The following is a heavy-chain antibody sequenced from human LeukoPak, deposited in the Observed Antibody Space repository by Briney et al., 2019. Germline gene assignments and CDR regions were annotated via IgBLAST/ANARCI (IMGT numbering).Heavy chain of an antibody. D-gene: IGHD6-19*01. CDR1: GFTFSSYS. CDR3: ARWDIAVAGTIDY. J-gene: IGHJ4*02. CDR2: ISSSSSYI. V-gene: IGHV3-21*01. Sequence: PGGSLRLSCAVSGFTFSSYSMNWVRQAPGKGLEWVSSISSSSSYIYYADSVKGRFTISRDNAKNSLYLQMNSLRAEDTAVYYCARWDIAVAGTIDYWGQGTLVTVSS.